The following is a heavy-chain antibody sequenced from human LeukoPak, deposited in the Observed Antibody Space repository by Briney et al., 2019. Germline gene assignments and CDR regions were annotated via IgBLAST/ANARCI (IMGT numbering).Heavy chain of an antibody. D-gene: IGHD2/OR15-2a*01. J-gene: IGHJ4*02. CDR3: ARSSSFVSSSNFDY. Sequence: PSETLSLTCTVSGGSISSSSYYWGCIRQPPGKGLEWIGSIYYSGSTYYNPSLKSRVTISVDTSKHQFSLKLSSVTAADTAVYYCARSSSFVSSSNFDYWGQGTLVTVSS. V-gene: IGHV4-39*07. CDR1: GGSISSSSYY. CDR2: IYYSGST.